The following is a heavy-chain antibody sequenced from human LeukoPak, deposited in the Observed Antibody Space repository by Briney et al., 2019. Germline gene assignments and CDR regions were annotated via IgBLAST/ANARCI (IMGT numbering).Heavy chain of an antibody. CDR3: ASSVRGPYAFDI. CDR2: INHSGST. CDR1: GGSFSGYY. Sequence: SETLSLTCAGYGGSFSGYYWSWIRQPPGKGLEWIGEINHSGSTNYNPSLKSRVTISVDTSKNQFSLKLSSVTAADTAVYYCASSVRGPYAFDIWGQGTMVTVSS. J-gene: IGHJ3*02. V-gene: IGHV4-34*01. D-gene: IGHD1-26*01.